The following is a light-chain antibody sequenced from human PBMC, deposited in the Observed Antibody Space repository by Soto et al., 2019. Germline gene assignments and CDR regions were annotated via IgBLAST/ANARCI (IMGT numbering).Light chain of an antibody. CDR2: DAS. J-gene: IGKJ4*01. CDR3: QQYVNSPLT. V-gene: IGKV3-20*01. CDR1: QSVASS. Sequence: EIVLMQSPGTLSLSPGERGTLSCRASQSVASSLAWYQQKPGQAPRLLIYDASNRATGIPDRFSGSGSGTDFTLTLSRPEPEDFAVYYCQQYVNSPLTFGGGTKVDIK.